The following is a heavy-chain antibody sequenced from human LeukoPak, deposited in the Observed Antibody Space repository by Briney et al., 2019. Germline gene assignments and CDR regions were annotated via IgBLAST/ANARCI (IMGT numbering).Heavy chain of an antibody. CDR2: VNGQGDET. D-gene: IGHD1-26*01. J-gene: IGHJ1*01. V-gene: IGHV3-43*02. Sequence: GGSLRLSCAASGFRFHNYDVHWVRLRPGGGLEGVCFVNGQGDETYYGDPVKGRYTVSRDNRKNSLVLQMNSLRTEDTGFYYCAKDVGRTEWELLRGALTDWGQGTLVTVSS. CDR1: GFRFHNYD. CDR3: AKDVGRTEWELLRGALTD.